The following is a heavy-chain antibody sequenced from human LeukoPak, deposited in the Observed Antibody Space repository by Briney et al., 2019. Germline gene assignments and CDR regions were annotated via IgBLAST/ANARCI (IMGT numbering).Heavy chain of an antibody. J-gene: IGHJ5*02. CDR1: GGSISSSSYY. V-gene: IGHV4-39*01. D-gene: IGHD3-3*01. Sequence: SETLSLTCTVSGGSISSSSYYWGWIRQPPGKRLEWIGSIYYSGSTYYNPSLKSRVTISVDTSKNQFSLKLSSVTAADTAVYYCARTSYDFWSGHYNWFDPWGQGTLVTVSS. CDR2: IYYSGST. CDR3: ARTSYDFWSGHYNWFDP.